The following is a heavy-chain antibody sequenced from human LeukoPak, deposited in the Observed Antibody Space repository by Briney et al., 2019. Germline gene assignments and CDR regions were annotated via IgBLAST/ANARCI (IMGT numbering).Heavy chain of an antibody. CDR2: ISGSGGST. D-gene: IGHD2-2*01. V-gene: IGHV3-23*01. CDR1: GFTFSSYA. Sequence: GGSLRLSCAGSGFTFSSYAMSWVRQAPGKGLEWVSAISGSGGSTYYADSVKGRLTISRDNSKNTLYLQMNSLRAEDTAVYYCAKRRYCSSTSCSGFDYWGQGTLVTVSS. CDR3: AKRRYCSSTSCSGFDY. J-gene: IGHJ4*02.